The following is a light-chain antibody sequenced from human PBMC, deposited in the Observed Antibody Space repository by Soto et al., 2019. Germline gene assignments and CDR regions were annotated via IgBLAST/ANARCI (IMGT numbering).Light chain of an antibody. CDR1: SSDVGGSNY. Sequence: QSALTQPPSASGSPGQSVTISCTGTSSDVGGSNYVSWYQQHPGKAPKLMIYEDSKRPSGVPDRFSGSKSGNTASLTVSGLEAEEEADYYCSSYAGRSVHLVFGGGTKLTVL. J-gene: IGLJ2*01. CDR2: EDS. CDR3: SSYAGRSVHLV. V-gene: IGLV2-8*01.